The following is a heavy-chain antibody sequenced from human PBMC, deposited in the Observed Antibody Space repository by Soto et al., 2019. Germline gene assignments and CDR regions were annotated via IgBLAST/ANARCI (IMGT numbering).Heavy chain of an antibody. V-gene: IGHV3-7*01. CDR3: ARFLGSASYYDY. D-gene: IGHD3-10*01. CDR2: IKEDGSEK. CDR1: GFTFSSYW. J-gene: IGHJ4*02. Sequence: EVQLVESGGGLVQPGGSLRLSCAASGFTFSSYWMSWVRQAPGKGLEWVANIKEDGSEKYSVASVKGRSTISRDNAKNTVYLQMNTLSAEDTAVYYCARFLGSASYYDYWGQGTLVTVSS.